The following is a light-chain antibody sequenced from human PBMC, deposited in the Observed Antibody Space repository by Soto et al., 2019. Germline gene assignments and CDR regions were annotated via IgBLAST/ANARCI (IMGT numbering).Light chain of an antibody. CDR2: VGTGGIVG. CDR1: SGYSNYK. Sequence: QPVLTQPPSASASLGASVTLTCTLSSGYSNYKVDWYQQRPGKGPRFVMRVGTGGIVGSKGDGIPDRFSVLGSGLNRYLTIKNIQEVDESDYHCGADHGSGSNFVYVFGTGTNVTVL. V-gene: IGLV9-49*01. CDR3: GADHGSGSNFVYV. J-gene: IGLJ1*01.